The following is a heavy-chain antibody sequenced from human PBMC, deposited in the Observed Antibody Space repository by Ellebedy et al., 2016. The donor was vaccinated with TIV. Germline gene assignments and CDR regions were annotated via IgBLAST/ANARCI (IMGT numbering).Heavy chain of an antibody. J-gene: IGHJ5*02. CDR1: GFTFSSYS. CDR3: ARDPFYCGGDCQQGDWFDP. V-gene: IGHV3-21*01. CDR2: ISSSSSYI. D-gene: IGHD2-21*02. Sequence: GGSLRLXXAASGFTFSSYSMNWVRQAPGKGLEWVSSISSSSSYIYYADSVKGRFTISRDNAKNSLYLQMNSLRAEDTAVYYCARDPFYCGGDCQQGDWFDPWGQGTLVTVSS.